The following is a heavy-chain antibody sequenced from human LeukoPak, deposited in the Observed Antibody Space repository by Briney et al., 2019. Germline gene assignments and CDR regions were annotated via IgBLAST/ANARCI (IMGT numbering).Heavy chain of an antibody. CDR1: GFTVSSNY. CDR3: ARRGDGGRSFDY. Sequence: GGSLRLSCAASGFTVSSNYMTWVRQAPGKGLEWVSLIYSSGSTYYADSVKGRFTISRDNSKNTLYLQVNSLRAEDTAVYYCARRGDGGRSFDYWGQGTLVTVSS. J-gene: IGHJ4*02. V-gene: IGHV3-53*01. D-gene: IGHD4-23*01. CDR2: IYSSGST.